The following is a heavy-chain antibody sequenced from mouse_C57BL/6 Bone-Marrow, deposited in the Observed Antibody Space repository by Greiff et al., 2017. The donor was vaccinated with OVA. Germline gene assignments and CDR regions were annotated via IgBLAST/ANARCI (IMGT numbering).Heavy chain of an antibody. Sequence: EVQGVESGGGLVKPGGSLKLSCAASGFTFSSYTMSWVRQTPEKRLEWVATISGGGGNTYYPDSVKGRFTISRDNAKNTLYLQMSSLRSEDTALYYCAHSYYYGSSPFAYWGQGTLVTVSA. CDR1: GFTFSSYT. J-gene: IGHJ3*01. D-gene: IGHD1-1*01. V-gene: IGHV5-9*01. CDR2: ISGGGGNT. CDR3: AHSYYYGSSPFAY.